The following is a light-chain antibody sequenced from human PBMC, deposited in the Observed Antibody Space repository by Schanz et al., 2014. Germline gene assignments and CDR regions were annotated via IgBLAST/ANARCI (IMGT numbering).Light chain of an antibody. V-gene: IGLV2-8*01. CDR2: EVT. Sequence: QSALTQPPSASGSPGQSVTISCTGTSSDIGGDNSVSWYQQHPGKTPELVIYEVTKRPSGVPDRFSGSKSGNTASLTVSGLQAEDEADYYCSSKAGSDNYVFGGGTKLTVL. J-gene: IGLJ3*02. CDR1: SSDIGGDNS. CDR3: SSKAGSDNYV.